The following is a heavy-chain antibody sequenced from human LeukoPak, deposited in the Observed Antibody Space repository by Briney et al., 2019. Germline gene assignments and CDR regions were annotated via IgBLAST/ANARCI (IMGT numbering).Heavy chain of an antibody. CDR2: IKQDGSDK. J-gene: IGHJ4*02. Sequence: PGGSLGLSCAASGFTFSSYWMSWVRQPPGKGLEWVANIKQDGSDKYYVDSVKGRFTISRDNAKNLLYLQMNSLRAEDTALYYCARDWSTVTTIPFDFWGQGTLVTVSS. D-gene: IGHD4-17*01. V-gene: IGHV3-7*01. CDR1: GFTFSSYW. CDR3: ARDWSTVTTIPFDF.